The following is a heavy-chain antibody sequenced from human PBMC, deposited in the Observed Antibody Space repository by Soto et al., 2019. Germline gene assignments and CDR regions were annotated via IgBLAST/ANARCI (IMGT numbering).Heavy chain of an antibody. CDR3: ARDSWIAVAGTRGTNWFDP. Sequence: PGGSLRLSCAASGFTFSSYAMHLVRQAPGKGLEYVSAISSNGGSTYYANSVKGRFTISRDNSKNTLYLQMGSLRAEDMAVYYCARDSWIAVAGTRGTNWFDPWGQGTLVTVSS. CDR1: GFTFSSYA. V-gene: IGHV3-64*01. D-gene: IGHD6-19*01. CDR2: ISSNGGST. J-gene: IGHJ5*02.